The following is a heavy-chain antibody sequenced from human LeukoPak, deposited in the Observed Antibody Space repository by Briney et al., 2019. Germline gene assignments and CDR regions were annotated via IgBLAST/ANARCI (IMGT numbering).Heavy chain of an antibody. Sequence: ASVKVSCKASGYTFTGYYMHWVRQAPGQGLEWMGRINPNSGGTNYAQKFQGRVTTTRDTSISTAYMELSRLRSDDTAVYYCARESRGGSYHFDYWGQGTLVTVSS. CDR3: ARESRGGSYHFDY. CDR1: GYTFTGYY. V-gene: IGHV1-2*06. J-gene: IGHJ4*02. D-gene: IGHD1-26*01. CDR2: INPNSGGT.